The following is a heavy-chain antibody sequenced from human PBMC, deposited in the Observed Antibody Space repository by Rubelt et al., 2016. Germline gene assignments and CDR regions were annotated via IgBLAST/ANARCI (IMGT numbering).Heavy chain of an antibody. V-gene: IGHV4-34*01. CDR3: ARHILEKQLVGGEYYFDY. J-gene: IGHJ4*02. CDR1: GGSFSGYY. Sequence: QVQLQQWGAGLLKPSETLSLTCAVYGGSFSGYYWSWIRQPPGKGLEWIGEINHSGSTNYNPSLRGRGPISVDRSSTQFSLKLSPVTAADRVVYYCARHILEKQLVGGEYYFDYWGQGTLVTVSS. D-gene: IGHD6-6*01. CDR2: INHSGST.